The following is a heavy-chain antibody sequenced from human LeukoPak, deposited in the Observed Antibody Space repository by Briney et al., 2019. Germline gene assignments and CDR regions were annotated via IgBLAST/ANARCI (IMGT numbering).Heavy chain of an antibody. CDR1: GYTFTGYY. CDR2: INPNSGGT. CDR3: ARDRHYYDSSGQFDY. Sequence: ASVKVSCKASGYTFTGYYMHWVRQAPGQGLEWMGWINPNSGGTNFAQKFQGRVTMTRDTSISTAYMELSRLRSDDTAVYYCARDRHYYDSSGQFDYWGQGTLVTVSS. V-gene: IGHV1-2*02. J-gene: IGHJ4*02. D-gene: IGHD3-22*01.